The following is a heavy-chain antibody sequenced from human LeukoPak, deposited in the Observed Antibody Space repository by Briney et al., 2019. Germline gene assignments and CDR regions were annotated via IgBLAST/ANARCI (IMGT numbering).Heavy chain of an antibody. CDR2: IYYSGST. CDR1: GGSMSSHY. CDR3: ARENGSSWYNWFDP. J-gene: IGHJ5*02. V-gene: IGHV4-59*11. Sequence: SETLSLTCTVSGGSMSSHYWIWIRQPPGKGLEWIGYIYYSGSTNYNPSLKSRVTISVDTSKNQFSLKLSSVTAADTAVYYCARENGSSWYNWFDPWGQGTLVTVSS. D-gene: IGHD6-13*01.